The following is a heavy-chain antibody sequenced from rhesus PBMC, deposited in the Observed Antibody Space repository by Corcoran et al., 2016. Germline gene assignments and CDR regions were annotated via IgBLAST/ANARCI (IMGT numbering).Heavy chain of an antibody. J-gene: IGHJ4*01. D-gene: IGHD4-4*01. CDR3: ASGAMTMVATGIDY. V-gene: IGHV4-169*02. CDR2: IYGSCSST. Sequence: QLRLQESGPGLVKPSETLSVTCAVSGGSIRSSYWSWLRQAPGKGLELIGYIYGSCSSTNYNPSLQSRVIVSVHKSKNQLSLKLSSVTAADTAVYYCASGAMTMVATGIDYWGQGVLVTVSS. CDR1: GGSIRSSY.